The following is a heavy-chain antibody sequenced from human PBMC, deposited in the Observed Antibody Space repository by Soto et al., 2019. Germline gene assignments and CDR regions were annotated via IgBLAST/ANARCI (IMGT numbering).Heavy chain of an antibody. D-gene: IGHD6-19*01. CDR3: AKVIGIGGWYLYDY. V-gene: IGHV3-23*01. CDR2: ISGSGGST. CDR1: GFTFSSYA. J-gene: IGHJ4*02. Sequence: GGSLRLSCAASGFTFSSYAMSWVRQAPGKGLEWVSAISGSGGSTYYADSVKGRFTISRDNSKNTLYLQMNSLRAEDTAVYYCAKVIGIGGWYLYDYWGQGTLVTVSS.